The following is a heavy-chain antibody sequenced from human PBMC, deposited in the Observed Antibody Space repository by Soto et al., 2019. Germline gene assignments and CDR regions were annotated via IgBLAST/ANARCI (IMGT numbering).Heavy chain of an antibody. V-gene: IGHV4-59*01. Sequence: QVQLQESGPGLVKPSETLSLTCTVSGGSISSYYWSWIRQPPGKGLEWIGYIYYSGSTNYNPSLKSGVTLSVDTSKNQFSLKLSSVTAADTAVYYCARTLFGWGMWFDPWGQGTLVTVSS. CDR2: IYYSGST. CDR1: GGSISSYY. J-gene: IGHJ5*02. D-gene: IGHD3-10*02. CDR3: ARTLFGWGMWFDP.